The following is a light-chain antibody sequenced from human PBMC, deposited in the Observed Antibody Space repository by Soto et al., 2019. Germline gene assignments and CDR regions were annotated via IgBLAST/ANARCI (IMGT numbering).Light chain of an antibody. CDR2: DAC. V-gene: IGKV1-5*01. CDR1: QSISSW. Sequence: DIQMTQSPSTLSASVGDRVTITCRASQSISSWLAWYQQKPGKAPKLLIYDACSLESGVPSRFSGSGSGTEFTLTISSLQPDDFATYYCQQYYSYPWTFGQGTKVEIK. CDR3: QQYYSYPWT. J-gene: IGKJ1*01.